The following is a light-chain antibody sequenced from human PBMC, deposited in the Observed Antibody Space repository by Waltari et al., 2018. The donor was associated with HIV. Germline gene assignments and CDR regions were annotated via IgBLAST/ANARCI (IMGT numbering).Light chain of an antibody. J-gene: IGLJ3*02. CDR2: RNN. Sequence: QAGLTQSPSVSKGLRQTATLTCTGNSNNVGNQGAAWLQQHQGHPPKLLSYRNNNRPSGISERLSASRSGNTASLTITGLQPEDEADYYCSAWDSSLSAPPVFGGGTKLTVL. CDR3: SAWDSSLSAPPV. V-gene: IGLV10-54*01. CDR1: SNNVGNQG.